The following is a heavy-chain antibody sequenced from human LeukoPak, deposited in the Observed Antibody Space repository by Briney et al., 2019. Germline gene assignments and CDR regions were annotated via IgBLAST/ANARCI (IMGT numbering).Heavy chain of an antibody. Sequence: GGSLRLSCAASGFTFSSNWMHWVRQAPGKGLVWVSRINEDGSTTYYADSVKGRFTISRDNSKNTLYLQMNSLRAEDTAVYYCAKDGEQWLVQDFDYWGQGTLVTVSS. CDR2: INEDGSTT. CDR3: AKDGEQWLVQDFDY. J-gene: IGHJ4*02. D-gene: IGHD6-19*01. V-gene: IGHV3-74*01. CDR1: GFTFSSNW.